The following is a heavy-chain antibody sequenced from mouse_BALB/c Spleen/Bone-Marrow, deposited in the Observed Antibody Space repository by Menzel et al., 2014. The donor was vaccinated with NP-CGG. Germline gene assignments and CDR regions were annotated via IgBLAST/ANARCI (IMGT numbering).Heavy chain of an antibody. CDR3: TRSLYYYPAY. D-gene: IGHD1-1*01. Sequence: LQQSGSELVRPGASVKLSCKASGYTFTNLWMHWVRQRPGQGLEWIGNVYPGSDTANYDEKFKSKATLTVDTSSSTAYMQLSSLTSEDSAVYYCTRSLYYYPAYWGQGTLVTVST. CDR2: VYPGSDTA. V-gene: IGHV1S22*01. CDR1: GYTFTNLW. J-gene: IGHJ3*01.